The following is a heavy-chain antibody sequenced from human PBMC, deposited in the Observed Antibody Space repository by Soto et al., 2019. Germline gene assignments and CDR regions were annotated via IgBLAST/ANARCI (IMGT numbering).Heavy chain of an antibody. CDR3: AKYISGYDQTWLYP. CDR2: IYYSGST. V-gene: IGHV4-59*01. CDR1: GGSISSYY. J-gene: IGHJ5*02. Sequence: SETLSLTCTVSGGSISSYYWSRIRQPPGKGLEWIGYIYYSGSTNYNPSLKSRVTISVDTSKNQFSLKLSSVTAADTAVYYCAKYISGYDQTWLYPWCQGTLHTVS. D-gene: IGHD5-12*01.